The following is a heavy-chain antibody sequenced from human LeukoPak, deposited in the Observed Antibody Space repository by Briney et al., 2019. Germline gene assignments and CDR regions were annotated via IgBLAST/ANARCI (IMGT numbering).Heavy chain of an antibody. CDR2: IIPILGIA. Sequence: SVKVSCKASGGTFSSYAISWVRQAPGQGLEWMGRIIPILGIANYAQKFQGRVTITADKSTSTAYMELSSLRSEDTAVYYCARLPYCSSTSCSDFRGDYWGQGTLVTVSS. V-gene: IGHV1-69*04. CDR1: GGTFSSYA. CDR3: ARLPYCSSTSCSDFRGDY. J-gene: IGHJ4*02. D-gene: IGHD2-2*01.